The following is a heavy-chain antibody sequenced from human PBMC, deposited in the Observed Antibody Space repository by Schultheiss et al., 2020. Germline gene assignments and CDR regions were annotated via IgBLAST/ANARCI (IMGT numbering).Heavy chain of an antibody. CDR2: IYYSGST. CDR1: DGSISSYY. J-gene: IGHJ6*02. CDR3: ARAEDSYYYYGMDV. Sequence: SETLSLTCTVSDGSISSYYWTWIRQPPGKGLEWIGYIYYSGSTNYNPSLKSRVTISVDTSKNQFSLKLSSVTAADTAVYYCARAEDSYYYYGMDVWGQLTTVTVSS. V-gene: IGHV4-59*01.